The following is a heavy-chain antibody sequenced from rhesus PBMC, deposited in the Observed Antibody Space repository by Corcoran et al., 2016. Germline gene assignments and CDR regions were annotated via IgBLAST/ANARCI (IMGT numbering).Heavy chain of an antibody. CDR3: VRVRAYYWNDYFDI. CDR2: IYWNGVD. J-gene: IGHJ1*01. CDR1: GFSLSTAGMG. D-gene: IGHD1-7*02. V-gene: IGHV2-95*01. Sequence: QVTLRESGPGLVKPTETLTLTCHFSGFSLSTAGMGGGWFRQPPGKALEGLANIYWNGVDYYRPSLKSRMTISRDTSKNLVFLVMNRLDPMDTATYYCVRVRAYYWNDYFDIWGQGAPVTVSS.